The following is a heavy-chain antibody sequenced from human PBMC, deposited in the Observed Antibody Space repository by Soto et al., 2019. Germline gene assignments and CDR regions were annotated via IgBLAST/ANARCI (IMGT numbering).Heavy chain of an antibody. J-gene: IGHJ4*02. Sequence: ASVKVSCKASGYTFTGYYIHWVRQAPGRGLEWMGWINPNSGDTNYAQKFQGRVTMTRDTSIRTAYMELSRVRSDDTAAYYCARALATDYWGQGTLVTVSS. CDR2: INPNSGDT. CDR3: ARALATDY. CDR1: GYTFTGYY. V-gene: IGHV1-2*02.